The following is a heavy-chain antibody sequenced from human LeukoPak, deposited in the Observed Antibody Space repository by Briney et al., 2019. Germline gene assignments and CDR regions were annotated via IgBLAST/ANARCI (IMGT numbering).Heavy chain of an antibody. J-gene: IGHJ5*02. D-gene: IGHD6-13*01. Sequence: SETLSLTCTVSGGSISSGDYYWSWIRQPPGKGLEWIGEIYHSGSTNYNPSLKSRVTISVDKSKNQFSLKLSSVTAADTAVYYCARARYSSSWYSFDPWGQGTLVTVSS. CDR3: ARARYSSSWYSFDP. CDR2: IYHSGST. CDR1: GGSISSGDYY. V-gene: IGHV4-30-4*01.